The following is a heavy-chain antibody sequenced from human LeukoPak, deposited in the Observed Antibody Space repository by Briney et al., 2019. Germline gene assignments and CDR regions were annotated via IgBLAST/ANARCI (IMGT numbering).Heavy chain of an antibody. J-gene: IGHJ4*02. CDR3: ARESPTGGWIDY. V-gene: IGHV4-59*01. CDR2: IYYSGST. Sequence: SETLSLTCTVSGGSISSYYWIWIRQPPGKGLEWIGYIYYSGSTNYNPSLKSRVTISVDTSKNQFSLKLSSVTAADTAVYYCARESPTGGWIDYWGQGTLVTVSS. CDR1: GGSISSYY. D-gene: IGHD3-16*01.